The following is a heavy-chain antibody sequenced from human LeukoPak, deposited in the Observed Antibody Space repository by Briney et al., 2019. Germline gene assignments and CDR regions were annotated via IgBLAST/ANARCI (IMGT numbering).Heavy chain of an antibody. J-gene: IGHJ5*02. V-gene: IGHV3-21*01. CDR3: ARDYGSAPGWFDP. Sequence: GGSLRLSCAASGLTFSSYSVNWVRQAPGKGLEWVSSISTSSSYIYYADSVKGQFTISRDNAKNSLYLQMNSLRAEDTAVYYCARDYGSAPGWFDPWGQGTLVTVSS. CDR1: GLTFSSYS. CDR2: ISTSSSYI. D-gene: IGHD3-10*01.